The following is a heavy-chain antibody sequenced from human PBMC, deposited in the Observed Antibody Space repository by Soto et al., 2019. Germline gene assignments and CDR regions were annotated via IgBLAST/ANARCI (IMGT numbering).Heavy chain of an antibody. CDR2: IWYDGSNK. Sequence: GGSLRLSCAASGFTFSSYGMHWVRQAPGKGLEWVAVIWYDGSNKYYADSVKGRFTISRDNSRNTLYLQMDSLRAEDTAIYYCAKTVYGDYPPYLFYFDYWGQGTLVTVSS. CDR1: GFTFSSYG. V-gene: IGHV3-33*06. J-gene: IGHJ4*02. CDR3: AKTVYGDYPPYLFYFDY. D-gene: IGHD4-17*01.